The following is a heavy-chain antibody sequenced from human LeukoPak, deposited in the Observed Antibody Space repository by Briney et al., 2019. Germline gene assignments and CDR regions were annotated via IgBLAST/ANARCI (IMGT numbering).Heavy chain of an antibody. CDR1: GYIFYYYG. J-gene: IGHJ5*02. CDR3: ARDTRHRYCSSTSCYRGWFDP. Sequence: SVKVSCKASGYIFYYYGISWVRQAPGQGLEWMGGIIPIFGTPNYAQKFQGRVTITADESTSTAYMELSSLRSEDTAVYYCARDTRHRYCSSTSCYRGWFDPWGQGTLVTVSS. CDR2: IIPIFGTP. D-gene: IGHD2-2*01. V-gene: IGHV1-69*13.